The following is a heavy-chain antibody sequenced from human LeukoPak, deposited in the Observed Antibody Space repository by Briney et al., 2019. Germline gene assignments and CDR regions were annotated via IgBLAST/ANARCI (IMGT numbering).Heavy chain of an antibody. D-gene: IGHD3-10*02. Sequence: GESLRLSCEVSGFTFKNYWMSWVRQAPGKGLEWVANIKPDGSDSYYADSVKGRFSLSRDNTKNSMYLQMNSLRAEDTAVYYCARDVRSGLNYFVFADYWGQGALVTVSS. V-gene: IGHV3-7*01. CDR2: IKPDGSDS. CDR3: ARDVRSGLNYFVFADY. J-gene: IGHJ4*02. CDR1: GFTFKNYW.